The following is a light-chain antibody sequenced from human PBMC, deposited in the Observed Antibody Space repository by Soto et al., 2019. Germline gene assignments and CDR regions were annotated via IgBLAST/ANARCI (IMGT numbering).Light chain of an antibody. V-gene: IGLV2-14*01. CDR3: SSYATGSTPWV. CDR1: SSDVGRYNY. J-gene: IGLJ7*01. Sequence: QSVLTQPASVSGSPGQSITISCTGTSSDVGRYNYVSWYQQHPGKAPKLMIYEVNNRPSGVSYRFSGSKSGNTASLTISGLQAEDESDYYCSSYATGSTPWVFGGGTQLTVL. CDR2: EVN.